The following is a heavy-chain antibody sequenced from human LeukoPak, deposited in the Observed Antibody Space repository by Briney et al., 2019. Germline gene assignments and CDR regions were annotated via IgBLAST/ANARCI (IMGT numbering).Heavy chain of an antibody. CDR1: GFTFSSYS. Sequence: PGGSLRLSCAASGFTFSSYSMNWVRQAPGKGLEWVASISSSSSYIYYADSVKGRFTISRDNAKNSLYLQMNSLRAEDTAVYYCARSPRQTVAGLRDWFDPWGQGTLVTVSS. V-gene: IGHV3-21*01. D-gene: IGHD6-19*01. J-gene: IGHJ5*02. CDR2: ISSSSSYI. CDR3: ARSPRQTVAGLRDWFDP.